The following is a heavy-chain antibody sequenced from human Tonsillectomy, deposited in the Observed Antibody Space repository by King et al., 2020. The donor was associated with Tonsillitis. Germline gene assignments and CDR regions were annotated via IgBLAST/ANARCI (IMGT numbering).Heavy chain of an antibody. Sequence: VQLVESGGNLIQPGGSLRLSCAASGFTFRSYTMSWVRQAPGKGLEWISYITSSLVTSYYADSVKGRFPTLGDNAKNSRYLEMNSLRAEDTAVYYCARSTTRPHYYYMDVWGKGTTVTVSS. D-gene: IGHD1-7*01. CDR1: GFTFRSYT. CDR3: ARSTTRPHYYYMDV. CDR2: ITSSLVTS. J-gene: IGHJ6*03. V-gene: IGHV3-48*01.